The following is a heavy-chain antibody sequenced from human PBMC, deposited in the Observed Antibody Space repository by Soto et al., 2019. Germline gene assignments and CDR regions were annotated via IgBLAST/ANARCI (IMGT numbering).Heavy chain of an antibody. CDR2: IYSSGST. V-gene: IGHV4-4*07. CDR3: ARGQRFSDWFDP. CDR1: GGAISTYY. D-gene: IGHD3-3*01. J-gene: IGHJ5*02. Sequence: QVHLQESGPGLVKPSETLSLTCTVSGGAISTYYWTWIRQPAGKGLEWIGRIYSSGSTKYNPSLQSRVTMSLHTSNTQFSLRLTSVTAADTAVYYCARGQRFSDWFDPWGQGTLVTVSS.